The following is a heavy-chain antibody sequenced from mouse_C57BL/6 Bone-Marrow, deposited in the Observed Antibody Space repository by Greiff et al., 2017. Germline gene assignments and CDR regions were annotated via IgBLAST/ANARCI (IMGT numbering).Heavy chain of an antibody. J-gene: IGHJ1*03. D-gene: IGHD1-1*01. V-gene: IGHV1-9*01. CDR3: AREGYYYGSPYWYFDV. CDR1: GYTFTGYW. Sequence: QVQLQQSGAELMKPGASVKLSCKATGYTFTGYWIEWVKQRPGHGLEWIGEILPGSGSTNYNEKFKGKATFTADTSSNTAYMQLSSLTTEDSAIYYCAREGYYYGSPYWYFDVWGTGTTVTVSS. CDR2: ILPGSGST.